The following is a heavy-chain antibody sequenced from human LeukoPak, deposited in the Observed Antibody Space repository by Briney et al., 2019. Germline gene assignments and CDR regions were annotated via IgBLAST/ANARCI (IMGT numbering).Heavy chain of an antibody. V-gene: IGHV3-23*01. J-gene: IGHJ5*02. D-gene: IGHD6-13*01. CDR2: IGSGGNT. CDR1: GFTFRNYA. CDR3: AKGGIGEAGSTDA. Sequence: GGSLRLSCAASGFTFRNYAITWVRQAPGKGLEWVSSIGSGGNTYYADSVRGRFTISRENSRNTLYLQMNILRAEDTATYYCAKGGIGEAGSTDAWGQATLVTVSS.